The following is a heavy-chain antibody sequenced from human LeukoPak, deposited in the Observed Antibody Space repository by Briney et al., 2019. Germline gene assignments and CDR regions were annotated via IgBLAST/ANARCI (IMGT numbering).Heavy chain of an antibody. Sequence: ASVKVSCKASGGTFSSCNISWVRQAPGQGLEWMGRIIPILGIANYAQKFQGRVTITADKSTSPAYMELSSLRSEDTAVYYCARDPDCGGDCYPLGFNGMDVWGQGTTVTVSS. CDR3: ARDPDCGGDCYPLGFNGMDV. V-gene: IGHV1-69*04. CDR2: IIPILGIA. CDR1: GGTFSSCN. J-gene: IGHJ6*02. D-gene: IGHD2-21*02.